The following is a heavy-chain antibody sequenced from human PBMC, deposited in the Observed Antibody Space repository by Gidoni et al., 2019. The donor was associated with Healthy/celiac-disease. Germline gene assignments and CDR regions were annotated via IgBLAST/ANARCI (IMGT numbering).Heavy chain of an antibody. D-gene: IGHD3-16*02. CDR3: ARYCSGGSCYEASKNYDYIWGSYRYDAYYFDY. Sequence: ATEFTFSDYYMSWIRQAPGTGLEWVSYISSSGSTIYYADPVKGRFTISRDNAKNSLYLQMNSLRAEDTAVYYCARYCSGGSCYEASKNYDYIWGSYRYDAYYFDYWGQGTLVTVSS. J-gene: IGHJ4*02. V-gene: IGHV3-11*01. CDR2: ISSSGSTI. CDR1: EFTFSDYY.